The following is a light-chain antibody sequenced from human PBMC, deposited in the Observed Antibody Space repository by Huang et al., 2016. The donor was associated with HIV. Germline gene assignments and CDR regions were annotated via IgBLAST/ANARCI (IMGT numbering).Light chain of an antibody. CDR2: DTS. V-gene: IGKV1-12*01. J-gene: IGKJ4*01. Sequence: IQMTQSPSTVSASVGDRVTITCRASQGISRWLAWYQQKPGTAPKLLIYDTSTTQRGVPSRFSGSGSGTDFTLTNSGLQPEDFATYYCQQTNGFPLTFGGGTKVEV. CDR3: QQTNGFPLT. CDR1: QGISRW.